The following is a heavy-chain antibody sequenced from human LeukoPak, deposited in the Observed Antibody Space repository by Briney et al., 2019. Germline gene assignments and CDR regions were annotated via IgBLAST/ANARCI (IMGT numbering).Heavy chain of an antibody. CDR3: ARDRSTNDFWSGYYTNYFDS. CDR1: GYTFTSYG. J-gene: IGHJ4*02. V-gene: IGHV1-18*01. CDR2: ISAYNGNT. Sequence: ASVKVSCKASGYTFTSYGISWVRQAPGQGLEWMGWISAYNGNTNYAQKLQGRVTMTTDTSTSTAYMELRSLRSDDTAVYYCARDRSTNDFWSGYYTNYFDSWGQGTLVTVSS. D-gene: IGHD3-3*01.